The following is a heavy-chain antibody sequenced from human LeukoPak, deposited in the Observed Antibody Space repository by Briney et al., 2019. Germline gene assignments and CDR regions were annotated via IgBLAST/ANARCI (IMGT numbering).Heavy chain of an antibody. V-gene: IGHV3-30-3*01. D-gene: IGHD4-17*01. J-gene: IGHJ4*02. CDR1: GFTFSSYA. CDR2: ISYDGSNK. Sequence: PGGSLRLSCAASGFTFSSYAMHWVRQAPGKGLEWVAVISYDGSNKHYADSVKGRFTISRDNSKNTLYLQMNSLRAEDTAVYYCARDIGLGYYGDYVERSLSYWGQGTLVTVSS. CDR3: ARDIGLGYYGDYVERSLSY.